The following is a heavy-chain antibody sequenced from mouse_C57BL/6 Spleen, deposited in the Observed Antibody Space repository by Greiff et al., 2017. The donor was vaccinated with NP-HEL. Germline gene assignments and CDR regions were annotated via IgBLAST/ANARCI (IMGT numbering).Heavy chain of an antibody. V-gene: IGHV1-74*01. CDR1: GYTFTSYW. D-gene: IGHD4-1*01. J-gene: IGHJ2*01. CDR3: AIDLGRGAFDY. CDR2: IHPSDSDT. Sequence: VQLQQSGAELVKPGASVKVSCKASGYTFTSYWMHWVKQRPGQGLEWIGRIHPSDSDTNYNQKFKGKATLTVDISSSTAYMQLRSLTSEDSAVYYCAIDLGRGAFDYWGQGTTLTVSS.